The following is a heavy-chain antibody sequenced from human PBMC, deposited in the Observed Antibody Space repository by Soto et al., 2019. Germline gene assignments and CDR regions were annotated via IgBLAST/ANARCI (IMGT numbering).Heavy chain of an antibody. J-gene: IGHJ4*02. Sequence: GGCRGISCAASGFTFSSYAVTWVRQAPGKGLEWVSAISANGGSTYSADSVKGRFTISRDNSKNTLYLQMNSLKTEDTAVYYCVRATYFSDSSGYTRCFDYWGQGTLVTVSS. CDR2: ISANGGST. D-gene: IGHD3-22*01. CDR1: GFTFSSYA. CDR3: VRATYFSDSSGYTRCFDY. V-gene: IGHV3-23*01.